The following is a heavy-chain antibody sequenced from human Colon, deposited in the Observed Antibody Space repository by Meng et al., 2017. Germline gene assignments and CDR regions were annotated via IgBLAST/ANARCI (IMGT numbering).Heavy chain of an antibody. J-gene: IGHJ4*02. CDR2: IYPGDSDT. CDR3: ARFWESKDGYNPSDY. D-gene: IGHD5-24*01. CDR1: GYSFTSYW. Sequence: GESLKISCHGSGYSFTSYWIVWVRQMPGKSLECRGIIYPGDSDTSYSPSFPGQVTISADKSISTAYLQCTSLKASDAAMYYCARFWESKDGYNPSDYWGQGTLVTVSS. V-gene: IGHV5-51*01.